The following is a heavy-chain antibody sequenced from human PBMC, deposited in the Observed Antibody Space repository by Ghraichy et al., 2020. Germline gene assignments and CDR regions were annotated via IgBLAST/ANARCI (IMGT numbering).Heavy chain of an antibody. CDR2: INHSGST. D-gene: IGHD6-13*01. CDR3: ARHEDSSSWYFLAAACDKQGCGFDP. CDR1: GGSFSGYY. J-gene: IGHJ5*02. Sequence: SETLSLTCAVYGGSFSGYYWSWIRQPPGKGLEWIGEINHSGSTNYNPSLKSRVTISVDTSKNQFSLKLSSVTAADTAVYYCARHEDSSSWYFLAAACDKQGCGFDPWGQGTLVTVSS. V-gene: IGHV4-34*01.